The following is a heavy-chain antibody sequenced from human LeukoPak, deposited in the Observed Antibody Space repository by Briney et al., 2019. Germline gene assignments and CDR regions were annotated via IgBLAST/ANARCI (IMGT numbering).Heavy chain of an antibody. CDR3: AKGMGYCSSTSCSSAPFDY. D-gene: IGHD2-2*01. CDR2: ISGSGGST. J-gene: IGHJ4*02. CDR1: GFTFSSYA. Sequence: GGSLRLSCAASGFTFSSYAMSWVRQAPGKGLEWVSAISGSGGSTYYADSVKGRFTISRDNSKNTPYLQMNSLRAEDTAVYYCAKGMGYCSSTSCSSAPFDYWGQGTLVTVSS. V-gene: IGHV3-23*01.